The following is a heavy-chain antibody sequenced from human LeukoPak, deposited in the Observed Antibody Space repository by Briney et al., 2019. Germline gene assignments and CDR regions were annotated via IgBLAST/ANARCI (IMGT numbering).Heavy chain of an antibody. D-gene: IGHD2-2*01. J-gene: IGHJ5*02. V-gene: IGHV4-59*12. CDR2: IYYSGST. CDR1: GGSISSYY. Sequence: SETLSLTCTVSGGSISSYYWSWIRQPPGKGLEWIGYIYYSGSTNYNPSLKSRVTMSVDTSKNQFSLKLSSVTAADTAVYYCARVKESAAMSADWFDPWGQGTLVTVSS. CDR3: ARVKESAAMSADWFDP.